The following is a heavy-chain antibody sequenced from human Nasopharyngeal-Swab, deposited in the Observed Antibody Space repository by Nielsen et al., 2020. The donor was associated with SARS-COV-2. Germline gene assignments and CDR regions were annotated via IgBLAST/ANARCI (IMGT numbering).Heavy chain of an antibody. J-gene: IGHJ3*02. CDR3: ATPGIAVVGAFDI. CDR1: GGSISSGGYY. CDR2: IYYSGST. D-gene: IGHD6-19*01. Sequence: SETLSLTCTVSGGSISSGGYYWSWIRQHPGKGLEWIGYIYYSGSTYYNPSLKSRVTISVDTSKNQFSLKLSSVTAADTAVYYCATPGIAVVGAFDIWGQGTMVTVSS. V-gene: IGHV4-39*01.